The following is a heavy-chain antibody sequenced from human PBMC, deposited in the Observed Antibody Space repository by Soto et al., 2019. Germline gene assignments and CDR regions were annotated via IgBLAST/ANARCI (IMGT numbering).Heavy chain of an antibody. J-gene: IGHJ4*02. V-gene: IGHV3-15*07. CDR3: TTKRIAAAVSLDY. CDR1: GFTFSNAW. D-gene: IGHD6-13*01. Sequence: GGSLRLSCAASGFTFSNAWMNWVRQAPGKGLEWVGRIKSKTDGGTTDYAAPVKGRFTISRDDSKNTLYLQMNSLKTEDTAVHYCTTKRIAAAVSLDYWGQGTLVTVSS. CDR2: IKSKTDGGTT.